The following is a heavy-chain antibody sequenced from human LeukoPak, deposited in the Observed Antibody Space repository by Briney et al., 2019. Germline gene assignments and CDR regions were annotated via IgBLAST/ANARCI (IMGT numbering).Heavy chain of an antibody. V-gene: IGHV3-48*03. CDR3: ARDLSGYSYGYFFDY. D-gene: IGHD5-18*01. CDR1: GFTFSSYE. Sequence: PGGSLRLSCAASGFTFSSYEMNWVRQAPGKGLEWVSYISSSGSTIYYAGSVKGRFTISRDNAKNSLYLQMNSLRAEDTAVYYCARDLSGYSYGYFFDYWGQGTLVTVSS. J-gene: IGHJ4*02. CDR2: ISSSGSTI.